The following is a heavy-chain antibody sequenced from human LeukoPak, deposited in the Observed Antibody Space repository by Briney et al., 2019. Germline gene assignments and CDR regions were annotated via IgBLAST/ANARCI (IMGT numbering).Heavy chain of an antibody. V-gene: IGHV3-66*01. Sequence: PGWSLRLSCATSGFTVSSYYMTWVRQAPGKGLEWVSVMYSGGSTYYADSVKGRVAISRDNSQNTVFLQMNSVRVEDTAVYYCARSYSNHLFGMDVWGQGTAVTVSS. D-gene: IGHD4-11*01. CDR3: ARSYSNHLFGMDV. CDR2: MYSGGST. CDR1: GFTVSSYY. J-gene: IGHJ6*02.